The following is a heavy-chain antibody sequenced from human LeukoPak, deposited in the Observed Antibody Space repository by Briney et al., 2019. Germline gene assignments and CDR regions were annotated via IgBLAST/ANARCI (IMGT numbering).Heavy chain of an antibody. J-gene: IGHJ4*02. CDR1: GFTVSNNY. D-gene: IGHD3-16*01. Sequence: GGSLRLSCAASGFTVSNNYMSWVRQAPGKGLEWVSVIYSGDNTYYLESVKGRLTISRDNSKNTLFLQMNRLRAEDTGVYYCAGRRVLDASFDYWGQGTLVTVSS. V-gene: IGHV3-66*02. CDR2: IYSGDNT. CDR3: AGRRVLDASFDY.